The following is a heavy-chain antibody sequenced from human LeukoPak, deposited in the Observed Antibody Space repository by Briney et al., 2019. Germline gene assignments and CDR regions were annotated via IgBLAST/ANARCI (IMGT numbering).Heavy chain of an antibody. Sequence: AGGSLRLSCAASGFTFSSYSMNWVRQAPGKGLEWVSSISSSSSYIYYADSVKGRFTISRDNAKNSLYLQMNSLRAEDTAVYYCAREVGKLAAAGTEFDYWGQGTLVTVSS. V-gene: IGHV3-21*01. D-gene: IGHD6-13*01. CDR3: AREVGKLAAAGTEFDY. J-gene: IGHJ4*02. CDR1: GFTFSSYS. CDR2: ISSSSSYI.